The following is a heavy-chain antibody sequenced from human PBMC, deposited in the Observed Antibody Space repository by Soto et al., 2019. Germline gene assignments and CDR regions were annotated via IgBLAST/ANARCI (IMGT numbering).Heavy chain of an antibody. V-gene: IGHV3-53*01. CDR2: IYSGGST. Sequence: EVQLVESGGGLSQPAWSLRLSCAASGFTVSSNYMSWVRHAPGKGLEWVSVIYSGGSTYYSDSVKDRFTISRDNSKNTLYLQMNSLIAVDTAVYYCAAPLYGGNSGDWYFDHWGRGTLVAVSS. D-gene: IGHD4-17*01. J-gene: IGHJ2*01. CDR3: AAPLYGGNSGDWYFDH. CDR1: GFTVSSNY.